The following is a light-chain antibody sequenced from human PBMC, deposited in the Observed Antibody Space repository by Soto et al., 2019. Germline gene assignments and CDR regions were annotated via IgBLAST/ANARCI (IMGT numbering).Light chain of an antibody. Sequence: QSALTQPASVSGSPGQPLTISCAGSGSDVGGYNYVSWYQQHPGKAPKLIIYDVSSRSSGVSIRFSGSKSVNTASLTISGLQAEDEADYYCSSFTADNTQVFGTGTKLTVL. CDR3: SSFTADNTQV. CDR1: GSDVGGYNY. J-gene: IGLJ1*01. V-gene: IGLV2-14*03. CDR2: DVS.